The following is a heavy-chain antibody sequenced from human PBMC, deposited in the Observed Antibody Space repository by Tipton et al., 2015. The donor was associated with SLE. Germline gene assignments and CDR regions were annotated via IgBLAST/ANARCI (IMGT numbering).Heavy chain of an antibody. D-gene: IGHD6-19*01. Sequence: GSLRLSCAASGFTFSSYWMHWVRQAPGKGLEWVSSISSSSSYIYYADSVKGRFTISRDNAKNSLYLQMNSLRAEDTAVYYCARHAGYSSGWSVQDAFDIWGQGTMVTVSS. CDR3: ARHAGYSSGWSVQDAFDI. V-gene: IGHV3-21*01. CDR1: GFTFSSYW. J-gene: IGHJ3*02. CDR2: ISSSSSYI.